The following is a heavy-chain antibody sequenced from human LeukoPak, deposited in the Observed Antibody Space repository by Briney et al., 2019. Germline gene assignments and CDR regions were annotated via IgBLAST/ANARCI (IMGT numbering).Heavy chain of an antibody. J-gene: IGHJ4*02. CDR1: GFTFSSYW. CDR2: IYYSGST. CDR3: ARHVSGWYYFDY. D-gene: IGHD6-19*01. V-gene: IGHV4-39*01. Sequence: GSLRLSCAASGFTFSSYWMHWIRQPPGKGLEWIGSIYYSGSTYYNPSLKSRVTISVDTSKSQLSLKLSSVTAADTAVYYCARHVSGWYYFDYWGQGTLVTVSS.